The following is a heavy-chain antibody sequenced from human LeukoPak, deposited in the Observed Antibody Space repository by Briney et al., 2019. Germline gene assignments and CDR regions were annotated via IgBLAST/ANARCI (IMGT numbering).Heavy chain of an antibody. CDR3: ARGTRVGNLDYYGMDV. D-gene: IGHD3-16*01. CDR1: GGTFSSYA. J-gene: IGHJ6*04. CDR2: IIPIFGTA. Sequence: SVKVSCKASGGTFSSYAISWVRQAPGQGLEWMGGIIPIFGTANYAQKFQGRVTITADESTSTAYMALSSLRSEDTAVYYCARGTRVGNLDYYGMDVWGKGTTVTVSS. V-gene: IGHV1-69*13.